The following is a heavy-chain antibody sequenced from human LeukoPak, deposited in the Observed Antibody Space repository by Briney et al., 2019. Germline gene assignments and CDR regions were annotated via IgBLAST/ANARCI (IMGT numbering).Heavy chain of an antibody. Sequence: SETLSLTCTVSGGSISTYSWSWIRQPPGKGLEWVGYMSYSGSTNYNPSLKSRATISVDTSKNQFSLKLSSVTAADTAVYYCARDPSYTAMALDYWGQGTLVTVSS. CDR2: MSYSGST. V-gene: IGHV4-59*01. CDR3: ARDPSYTAMALDY. CDR1: GGSISTYS. J-gene: IGHJ4*02. D-gene: IGHD5-18*01.